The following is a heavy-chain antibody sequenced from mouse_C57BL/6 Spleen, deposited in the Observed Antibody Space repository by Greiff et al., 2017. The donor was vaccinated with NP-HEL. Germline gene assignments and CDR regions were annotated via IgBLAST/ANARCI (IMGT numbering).Heavy chain of an antibody. V-gene: IGHV1-81*01. CDR3: ARLYDGYFDVDY. CDR1: GYTFTSYG. D-gene: IGHD2-3*01. CDR2: IYPRSGNT. J-gene: IGHJ4*01. Sequence: QVQLKESGAELARPGASVKLSCKASGYTFTSYGISWVKQRTGQGLEWIGEIYPRSGNTYYNEKFKGKATLTADKSSSTAYMELRSLTSEDSAVYFCARLYDGYFDVDYWGQGTSVTVSS.